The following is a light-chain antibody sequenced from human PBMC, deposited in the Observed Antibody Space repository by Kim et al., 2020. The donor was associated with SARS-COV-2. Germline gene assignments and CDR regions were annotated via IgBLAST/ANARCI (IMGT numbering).Light chain of an antibody. J-gene: IGLJ3*02. CDR3: QSYDSDNQGV. V-gene: IGLV6-57*03. Sequence: LTQPNSVSESPGKTVTISCTRSSGSIASNYVQWYRQRPGSAPTTVIFEDSQRPSGVPDRFSGTIDSSSNSASLTVSGLKTEDEADYYCQSYDSDNQGVFGGGTQLTVL. CDR1: SGSIASNY. CDR2: EDS.